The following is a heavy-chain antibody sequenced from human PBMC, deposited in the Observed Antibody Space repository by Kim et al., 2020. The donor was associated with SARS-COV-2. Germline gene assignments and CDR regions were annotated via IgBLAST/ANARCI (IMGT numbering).Heavy chain of an antibody. Sequence: FYADSVKGRFTISRDNSKKLMYLQMNSLRVEDTAVYFCANLWSGYGLDVWGQGTTVSVSS. D-gene: IGHD3-3*01. CDR3: ANLWSGYGLDV. J-gene: IGHJ6*02. V-gene: IGHV3-23*03.